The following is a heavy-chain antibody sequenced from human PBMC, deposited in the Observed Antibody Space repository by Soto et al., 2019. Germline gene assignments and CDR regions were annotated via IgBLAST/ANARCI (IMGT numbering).Heavy chain of an antibody. CDR3: ASKGHYDFWSGYYKPPTDYYGMDV. CDR2: ISSSSSYI. V-gene: IGHV3-21*01. J-gene: IGHJ6*02. Sequence: GGSLRLSCAASGFTFSSYSMNWVRQAPGKGLEWVSSISSSSSYIYYADSVKGRFTISRDNAKNSLYLQMNSLGAEDTAVYYCASKGHYDFWSGYYKPPTDYYGMDVWGQGTTVTVSS. CDR1: GFTFSSYS. D-gene: IGHD3-3*01.